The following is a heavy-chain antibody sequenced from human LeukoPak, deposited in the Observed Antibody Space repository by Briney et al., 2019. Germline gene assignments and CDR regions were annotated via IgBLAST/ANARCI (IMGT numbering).Heavy chain of an antibody. J-gene: IGHJ3*02. Sequence: ASVKVSCKASGYTFTGCYMHWVRQTPGQGLEWVGWIKPDSGGTNYAQQFQGRVTMTRDTSINRAYMELSRLRSDDTALYYCAREKTGGAAFDIWGQGTMVTVSS. CDR1: GYTFTGCY. V-gene: IGHV1-2*02. CDR3: AREKTGGAAFDI. D-gene: IGHD7-27*01. CDR2: IKPDSGGT.